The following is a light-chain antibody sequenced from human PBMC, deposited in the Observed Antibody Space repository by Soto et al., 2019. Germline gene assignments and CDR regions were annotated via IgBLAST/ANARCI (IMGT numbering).Light chain of an antibody. V-gene: IGKV3-20*01. CDR2: AS. J-gene: IGKJ3*01. Sequence: EIVLTQSPGTLSLSPGERATLSCRASQSVSDMYLAWYQQKPGQAPRLLIYASNRATGIPDRFSGSGSGTDFHLSTTSREPEDFAIYYFKKNVTSAPFAPGTKVEIK. CDR3: KKNVTSAP. CDR1: QSVSDMY.